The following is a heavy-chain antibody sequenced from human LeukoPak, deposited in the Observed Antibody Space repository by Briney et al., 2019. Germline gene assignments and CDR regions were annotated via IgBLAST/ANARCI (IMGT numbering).Heavy chain of an antibody. D-gene: IGHD2-2*01. Sequence: PSETLSLTCTVSGGSISSSSYYWGWIRQPPGKGLEWIGSIYYSGSTYYNPSLKSRVTISVDTSKNQSSLKLSSVTAADTAVYYCARHGGGYCSSTSCLESSNFDYWGQGTLVTVSS. CDR3: ARHGGGYCSSTSCLESSNFDY. CDR1: GGSISSSSYY. V-gene: IGHV4-39*01. J-gene: IGHJ4*02. CDR2: IYYSGST.